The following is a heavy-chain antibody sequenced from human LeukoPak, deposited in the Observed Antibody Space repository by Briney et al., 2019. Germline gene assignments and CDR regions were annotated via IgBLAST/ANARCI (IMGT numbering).Heavy chain of an antibody. CDR2: ISGSGGST. D-gene: IGHD5-24*01. CDR3: AKDRTSIRLVEMATMVY. J-gene: IGHJ4*02. V-gene: IGHV3-23*01. CDR1: GFTFSSYS. Sequence: RSGGSLRLSCATSGFTFSSYSMSWVRQAPGKGLEWVSAISGSGGSTYYADSVKGRFTISRDNSKNTLYLQMNSLRAEDTAVYYCAKDRTSIRLVEMATMVYWGQGTLVTVSS.